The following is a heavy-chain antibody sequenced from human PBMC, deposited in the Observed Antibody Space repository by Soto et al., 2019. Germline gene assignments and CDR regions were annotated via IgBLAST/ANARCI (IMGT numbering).Heavy chain of an antibody. CDR2: IYYSGST. CDR3: ARGLRSWQTDFDP. D-gene: IGHD3-22*01. J-gene: IGHJ5*02. V-gene: IGHV4-59*01. CDR1: GGSISSYYY. Sequence: QVQLQESGPGLVTPSETLSLTCTVSGGSISSYYYWSWIRQPPGKGLEYIGYIYYSGSTNYNPSLKSRVTISVDRSKNQFSLKLTSVTAADTAVYYCARGLRSWQTDFDPWGQGTLVTVSS.